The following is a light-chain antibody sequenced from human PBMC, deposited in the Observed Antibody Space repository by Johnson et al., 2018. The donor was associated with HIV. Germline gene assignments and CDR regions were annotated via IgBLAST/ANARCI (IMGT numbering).Light chain of an antibody. J-gene: IGLJ1*01. CDR1: SSNIGNNY. CDR2: ENN. V-gene: IGLV1-51*02. Sequence: QPVLTQPPSVSAAPVQKVTISCSGSSSNIGNNYVSWYQQLPGTAPKLLIYENNKRPSGIPDRFSGSKSGTSSTLGITGLQTGDEADYYCGTWDSSWGVFGTGTKVTVL. CDR3: GTWDSSWGV.